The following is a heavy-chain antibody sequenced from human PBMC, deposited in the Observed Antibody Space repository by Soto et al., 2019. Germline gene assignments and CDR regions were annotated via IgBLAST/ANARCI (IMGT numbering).Heavy chain of an antibody. CDR1: GYPFTHYG. CDR3: ARDQSFDRSYDYGIDV. Sequence: QVQLVQSGAEVKKPGASVKVSCKSSGYPFTHYGITWVRQAPGQGPEWMGWISPFNGNTNYGQTLQGRVTLTXXTXKXXVYMELRSLRSDDTAVYYCARDQSFDRSYDYGIDVWGQGTTVTVSS. J-gene: IGHJ6*02. D-gene: IGHD3-16*01. V-gene: IGHV1-18*01. CDR2: ISPFNGNT.